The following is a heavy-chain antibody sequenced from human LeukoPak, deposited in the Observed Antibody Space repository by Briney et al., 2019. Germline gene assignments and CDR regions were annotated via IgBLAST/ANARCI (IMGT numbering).Heavy chain of an antibody. J-gene: IGHJ4*02. CDR2: IYTSGST. Sequence: SETLSLTCTVSGXSISSYYWSWIRQPAGKGLEWIGRIYTSGSTNYNPSLKSRVTMSVDTSKNQFSLKLSSVTAADTAVYYCARDTAMARRGQFDYWGQGTLVTVSS. CDR1: GXSISSYY. CDR3: ARDTAMARRGQFDY. V-gene: IGHV4-4*07. D-gene: IGHD5-18*01.